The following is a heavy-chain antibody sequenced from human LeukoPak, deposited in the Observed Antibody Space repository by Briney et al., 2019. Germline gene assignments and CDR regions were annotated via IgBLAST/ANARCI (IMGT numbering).Heavy chain of an antibody. V-gene: IGHV3-20*04. J-gene: IGHJ4*02. CDR1: GFTFDDYG. CDR2: INWNGGRT. D-gene: IGHD6-13*01. CDR3: ARDQGGTGSWYEREGY. Sequence: SGGSLRLSCAASGFTFDDYGMSWVRQAPGKGLEWVSGINWNGGRTGYVDSVKGRFTISRDNAKNSLYLQMNSLRAEDTALYYCARDQGGTGSWYEREGYWGQGTLVTVSS.